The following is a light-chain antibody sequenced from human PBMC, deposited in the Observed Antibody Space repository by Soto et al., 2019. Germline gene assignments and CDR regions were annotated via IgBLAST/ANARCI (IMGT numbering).Light chain of an antibody. V-gene: IGLV2-14*01. Sequence: QPASVSGSPGQSITISCTGTSSDVGGYSSVSWYQQYPGRAPKLIIYEVRNRPSGVSNRFSGSKSANTASLTISGLQAEDEADYYCNSYTTSTTYVFGTGTQLTVL. J-gene: IGLJ1*01. CDR3: NSYTTSTTYV. CDR1: SSDVGGYSS. CDR2: EVR.